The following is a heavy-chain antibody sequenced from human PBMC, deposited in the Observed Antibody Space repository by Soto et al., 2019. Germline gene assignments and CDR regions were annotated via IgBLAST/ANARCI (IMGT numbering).Heavy chain of an antibody. Sequence: QVQLVQSGAEVKKPGASVKVSCKASGYTFTSYYMHWVRQAPGQGLEWMGIINPSGGSTSYAQKFQGRVTMTRDTSTSTVYMELSSLRSEDTAVYYCARDRIAALFPYYYGMDVWGQGNTVTVSS. CDR1: GYTFTSYY. D-gene: IGHD6-6*01. CDR2: INPSGGST. J-gene: IGHJ6*02. V-gene: IGHV1-46*01. CDR3: ARDRIAALFPYYYGMDV.